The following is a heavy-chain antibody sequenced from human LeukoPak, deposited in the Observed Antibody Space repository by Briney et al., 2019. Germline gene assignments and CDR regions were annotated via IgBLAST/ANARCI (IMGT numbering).Heavy chain of an antibody. CDR3: VKTHAPKWDYYYYMDV. CDR2: ISGSGGST. D-gene: IGHD2-2*01. V-gene: IGHV3-23*01. CDR1: GFTFSSYA. J-gene: IGHJ6*03. Sequence: GGSLRLSCAASGFTFSSYAMSWVRQAPGKGLEWVSAISGSGGSTYYADSVKGRFTISRDNSKNTLYLQMNSLRAEDTAVYYCVKTHAPKWDYYYYMDVWGKGTTVTVSS.